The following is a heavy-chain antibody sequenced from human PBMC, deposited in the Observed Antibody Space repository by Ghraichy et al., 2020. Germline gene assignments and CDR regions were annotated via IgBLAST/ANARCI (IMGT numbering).Heavy chain of an antibody. J-gene: IGHJ6*02. CDR2: IKSKTDGGTT. CDR3: TTISYHYYGMDV. Sequence: GGSLRLSCAASGFTFSNAWMSWVRQAPGKGLEWVGRIKSKTDGGTTDYAAPVKGRFTISRDDSKNTLYLQMNSLKTEDTAVYYCTTISYHYYGMDVWDQGTTVTVSS. CDR1: GFTFSNAW. V-gene: IGHV3-15*01.